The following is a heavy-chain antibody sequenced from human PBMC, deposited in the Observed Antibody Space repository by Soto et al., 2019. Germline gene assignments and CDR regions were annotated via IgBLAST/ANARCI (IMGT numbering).Heavy chain of an antibody. CDR3: ARRGTTFSPQAWFAP. CDR2: INAGNGNT. J-gene: IGHJ5*02. D-gene: IGHD3-16*01. CDR1: GYTLTSYA. Sequence: QAQLVQSGAEVKKAGASVKVSCKASGYTLTSYALHWVRQAPGQRLEWMGWINAGNGNTKYSQKFKGRATIPGNPPARTAYRELSSLRSEDPAMYYWARRGTTFSPQAWFAPWGQGTLFIVSS. V-gene: IGHV1-3*01.